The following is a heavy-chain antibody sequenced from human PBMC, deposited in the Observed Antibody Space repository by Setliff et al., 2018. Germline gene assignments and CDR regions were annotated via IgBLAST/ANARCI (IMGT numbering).Heavy chain of an antibody. V-gene: IGHV4-38-2*01. J-gene: IGHJ5*02. CDR3: ARTSGSGSSLLPNFSDP. CDR2: IYHGGTT. D-gene: IGHD3-10*01. CDR1: GYSIRNGYY. Sequence: PSETLSLTCGVSGYSIRNGYYWAWIRQPPGKGLEWIGSIYHGGTTYYSPSLKTRVTMSVDPSKNQFSLKLSSVTAADTAVYYCARTSGSGSSLLPNFSDPWGQGTLVTVSS.